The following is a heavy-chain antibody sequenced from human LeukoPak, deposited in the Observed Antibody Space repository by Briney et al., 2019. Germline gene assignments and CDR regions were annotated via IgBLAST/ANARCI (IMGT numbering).Heavy chain of an antibody. D-gene: IGHD6-13*01. CDR3: ARGDSSSWFFFDY. CDR1: GFTFSSYA. J-gene: IGHJ4*02. Sequence: GGSLRLSCAASGFTFSSYAMSWVRQAPGKGLEWVSAISGSGGSTYYADSVKGRFTISRDNSKNTLYLQMNSLRAEDTAVYYCARGDSSSWFFFDYWGQGTLVTVSS. V-gene: IGHV3-23*01. CDR2: ISGSGGST.